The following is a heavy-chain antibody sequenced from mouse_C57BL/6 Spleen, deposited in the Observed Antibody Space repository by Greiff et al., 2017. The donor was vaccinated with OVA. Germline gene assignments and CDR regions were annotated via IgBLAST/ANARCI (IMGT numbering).Heavy chain of an antibody. CDR3: ARSWGDAMDD. CDR2: ISSGSSTI. CDR1: GFTFSDYG. V-gene: IGHV5-17*01. J-gene: IGHJ4*01. Sequence: EVQRVESGGGLVKPGGSLKLSCAASGFTFSDYGMHWVRQAPEQGLEWVAYISSGSSTIYYADTVTGRFTISRDNAKNTLFLQMTSLRSEDTAMYYCARSWGDAMDDWGQGTSVTVSS. D-gene: IGHD1-1*01.